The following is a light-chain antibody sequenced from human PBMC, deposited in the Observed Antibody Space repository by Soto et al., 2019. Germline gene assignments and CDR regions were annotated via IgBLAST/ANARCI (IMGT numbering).Light chain of an antibody. V-gene: IGLV2-14*01. J-gene: IGLJ2*01. Sequence: QSALTQPASVSGSPGQSITISCTGTSSDIGGYNYVSWYQQHPGKAPKLMIYEVSNRPSGVSNRFFGSKSGNTASLTISGLQAEDEANYYCISYTSSNTLVFGGGTKLTVL. CDR3: ISYTSSNTLV. CDR1: SSDIGGYNY. CDR2: EVS.